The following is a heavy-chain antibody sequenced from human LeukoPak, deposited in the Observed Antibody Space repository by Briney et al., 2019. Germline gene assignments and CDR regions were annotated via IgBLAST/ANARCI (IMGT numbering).Heavy chain of an antibody. CDR2: ISGSGTGT. J-gene: IGHJ6*02. D-gene: IGHD1-20*01. CDR3: AKAYNSDPYYAMDV. CDR1: GFTFSSYG. Sequence: GGSLRISCAVSGFTFSSYGMTWGRQAPGKGLEWVSGISGSGTGTYYADSVKGRFTISRDNSKNTLYLQMNSLRAEDTPVYYCAKAYNSDPYYAMDVWGQGTTVTVSS. V-gene: IGHV3-23*01.